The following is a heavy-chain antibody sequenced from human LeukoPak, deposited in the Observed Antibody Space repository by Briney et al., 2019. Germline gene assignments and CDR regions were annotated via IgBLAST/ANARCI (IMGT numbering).Heavy chain of an antibody. CDR1: GFTFSDYY. D-gene: IGHD3-10*01. J-gene: IGHJ4*02. CDR3: AKDIRAPGSYYYFDS. CDR2: ISGSSSDT. V-gene: IGHV3-11*05. Sequence: GESLRLSCAASGFTFSDYYMSWIRQAPGKGLEWVSYISGSSSDTNYADSVKGRFTISRDNAKNSLFLQMNSLRAEDTAVYYCAKDIRAPGSYYYFDSWGQGTLVTVSS.